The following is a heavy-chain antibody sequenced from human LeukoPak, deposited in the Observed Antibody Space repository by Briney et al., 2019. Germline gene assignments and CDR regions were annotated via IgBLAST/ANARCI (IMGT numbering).Heavy chain of an antibody. CDR2: INQGGSDK. D-gene: IGHD1-14*01. CDR1: GFIYSGPW. CDR3: TRDRSRAEDD. V-gene: IGHV3-7*01. J-gene: IGHJ4*02. Sequence: PGRSLRLSCAASGFIYSGPWMSWVRKAPGKGLKWVANINQGGSDKYFVDSVKGRFTNSRDNANNVLYLQMNSLRGEVTAVYYCTRDRSRAEDDWGQGTLISVSS.